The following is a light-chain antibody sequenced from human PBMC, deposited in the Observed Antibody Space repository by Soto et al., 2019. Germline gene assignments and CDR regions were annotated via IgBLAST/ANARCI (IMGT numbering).Light chain of an antibody. Sequence: DIRMTQSPSSLSASVGDTVTITCRASQGISDYLSWFQHKPGEAPKLLIYTASSLQGGVPLRFSGAGSRTDFSLTISGLQPEDSATYYCQQSYGTPITFGQGTRLEIK. CDR3: QQSYGTPIT. CDR2: TAS. V-gene: IGKV1-39*01. CDR1: QGISDY. J-gene: IGKJ5*01.